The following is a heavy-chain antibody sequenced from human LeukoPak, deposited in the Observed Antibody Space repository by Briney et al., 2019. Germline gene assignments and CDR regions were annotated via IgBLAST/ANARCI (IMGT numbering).Heavy chain of an antibody. CDR1: GFTFSDYY. V-gene: IGHV3-11*04. Sequence: PGGSLRLSCAASGFTFSDYYMSWIRQAPGKGLEWVSYISSSGGTIYYADSVKGRFTISRDNAKNSLYLQMNSLRAEDTAVYYCARVTMIVVVIKGMDVWGQGTTVTVSS. D-gene: IGHD3-22*01. J-gene: IGHJ6*02. CDR2: ISSSGGTI. CDR3: ARVTMIVVVIKGMDV.